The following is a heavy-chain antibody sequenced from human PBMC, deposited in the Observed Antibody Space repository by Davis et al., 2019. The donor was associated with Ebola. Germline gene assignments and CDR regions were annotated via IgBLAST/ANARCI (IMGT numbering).Heavy chain of an antibody. D-gene: IGHD1-20*01. CDR3: TLTVGSFDY. CDR1: GFTFSGSA. V-gene: IGHV3-73*01. CDR2: IRSKANSYAT. Sequence: GESLKISCAASGFTFSGSAMHWLRQASGKGLEWVGRIRSKANSYATAYAASVKGRFTISRDDSKNTAYLQMNSLKTEDTAVYYCTLTVGSFDYWGQGTLVTVSS. J-gene: IGHJ4*02.